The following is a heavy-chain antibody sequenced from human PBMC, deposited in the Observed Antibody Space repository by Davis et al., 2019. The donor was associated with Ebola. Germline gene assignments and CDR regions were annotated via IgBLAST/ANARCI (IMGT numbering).Heavy chain of an antibody. CDR2: IKVDGSEK. CDR3: AREKKTVSGTYRTFDY. D-gene: IGHD1-26*01. V-gene: IGHV3-7*01. CDR1: GFTFSSDW. Sequence: GESLKISCAASGFTFSSDWMSWVRQAPGKGPEWVANIKVDGSEKYYGNSLKGRFTISRDNAKNSLYLQMNSLRAEDTAVYYCAREKKTVSGTYRTFDYWGQGTLVTVSS. J-gene: IGHJ4*02.